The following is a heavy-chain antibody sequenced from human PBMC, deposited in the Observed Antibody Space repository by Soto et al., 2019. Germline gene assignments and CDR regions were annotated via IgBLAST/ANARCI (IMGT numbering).Heavy chain of an antibody. V-gene: IGHV1-3*01. Sequence: ASVKVSCKASGYTFTSYAMHWVRQAPGQRLEWMGWINAGNGNTKYSQKFQGRVTITRDTSASTAYMELSSLRSEDTAVYYSSPTLFCTSYYYYRMDVWRQATTVTVSS. J-gene: IGHJ6*02. CDR1: GYTFTSYA. D-gene: IGHD2-21*01. CDR2: INAGNGNT. CDR3: SPTLFCTSYYYYRMDV.